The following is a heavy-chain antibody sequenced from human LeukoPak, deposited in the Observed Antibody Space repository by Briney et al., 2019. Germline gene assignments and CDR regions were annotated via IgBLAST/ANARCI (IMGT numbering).Heavy chain of an antibody. CDR2: ISAYNGDT. CDR3: ARDTLIRRGAGGDWFDP. V-gene: IGHV1-18*01. Sequence: ASVKVSCKASGYTFTCYGISWVRQAPGQGLEWMGWISAYNGDTNYARKLQGRVTMTTDTSTSTAYMELRSLRSDDTAVYYCARDTLIRRGAGGDWFDPWGQGTLVTVSS. D-gene: IGHD3-10*01. J-gene: IGHJ5*02. CDR1: GYTFTCYG.